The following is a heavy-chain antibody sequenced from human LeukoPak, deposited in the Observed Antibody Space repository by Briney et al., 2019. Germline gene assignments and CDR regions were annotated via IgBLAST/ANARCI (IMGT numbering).Heavy chain of an antibody. V-gene: IGHV3-23*01. CDR3: ARESGTAPSFDY. CDR2: ISGSGGST. Sequence: GGSLRLSCAASGFTFSSYAMSWVRQAPGKGLEWVSAISGSGGSTYYADSEEGRFTISRDNSKNTLYLQMNSLRAEDTAVYYCARESGTAPSFDYWGQGTLVTVSS. D-gene: IGHD5-18*01. CDR1: GFTFSSYA. J-gene: IGHJ4*02.